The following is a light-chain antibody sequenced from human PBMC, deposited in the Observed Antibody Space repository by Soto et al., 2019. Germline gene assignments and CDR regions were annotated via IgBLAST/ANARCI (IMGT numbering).Light chain of an antibody. Sequence: EIVLTRSPGTLSLSPGERATLSCRASQSVSSNYLAWYQQKPGQAPRLVIYGASSRATGIPDRFSGSGSGTDFTLTISRLEPEDFAVYYCQQYGSSPWTFGQGTKVEIK. CDR2: GAS. CDR3: QQYGSSPWT. J-gene: IGKJ1*01. V-gene: IGKV3-20*01. CDR1: QSVSSNY.